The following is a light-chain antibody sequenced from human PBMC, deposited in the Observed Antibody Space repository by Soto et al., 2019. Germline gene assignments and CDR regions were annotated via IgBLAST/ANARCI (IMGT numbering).Light chain of an antibody. CDR3: QQSYTAVFT. CDR1: QSIRNY. Sequence: DIQMTQSPSSLSASVGDRVTITCRASQSIRNYLNWYQQKPGKVPNLLIYGASSLQSGVPSRFSGSGSETDFTLTINNLQSEVFATYYCQQSYTAVFTFGPGTKVDIK. V-gene: IGKV1-39*01. CDR2: GAS. J-gene: IGKJ3*01.